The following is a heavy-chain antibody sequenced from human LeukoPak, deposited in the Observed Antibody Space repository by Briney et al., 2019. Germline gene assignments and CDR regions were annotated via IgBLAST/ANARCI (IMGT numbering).Heavy chain of an antibody. CDR1: GFPFSSYA. CDR2: ISTSGSSI. CDR3: ARDATTEVGRVHMVV. Sequence: GGSLRLSCGASGFPFSSYARNWVPQAPGKGLEWLSHISTSGSSIHYEDSVKGRFTISRDNAKNSLYLQMNSLGVEDTAVYYCARDATTEVGRVHMVVCGEGTTVTISS. D-gene: IGHD6-13*01. V-gene: IGHV3-48*03. J-gene: IGHJ6*03.